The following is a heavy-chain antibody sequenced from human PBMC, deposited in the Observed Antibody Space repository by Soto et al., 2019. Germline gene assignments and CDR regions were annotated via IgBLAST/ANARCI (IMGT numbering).Heavy chain of an antibody. V-gene: IGHV1-8*01. CDR2: MNPNSGNT. Sequence: ASVKVSCKASGYTFTSYDINWLRQATGQGLEWMGWMNPNSGNTGYAQKFQGRVTMTRNTSISTAYMELSSLRSEDTAVYYCARGEPGVNWFDPWGQGTLVTVSS. CDR3: ARGEPGVNWFDP. D-gene: IGHD3-10*01. CDR1: GYTFTSYD. J-gene: IGHJ5*02.